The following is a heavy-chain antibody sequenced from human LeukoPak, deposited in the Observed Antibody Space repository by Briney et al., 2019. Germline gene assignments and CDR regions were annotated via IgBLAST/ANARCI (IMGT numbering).Heavy chain of an antibody. CDR2: ISSGTSFI. V-gene: IGHV3-21*01. CDR3: ARGPPALMDV. Sequence: AAGSLRLSCAASGFPFSSYSMNWVRQAPGKGLEWVSSISSGTSFIYYADSVKGRFTISRDNAKNSLYLQMNSLRAEDTAVYYCARGPPALMDVWGKGTTVTVSS. CDR1: GFPFSSYS. J-gene: IGHJ6*03.